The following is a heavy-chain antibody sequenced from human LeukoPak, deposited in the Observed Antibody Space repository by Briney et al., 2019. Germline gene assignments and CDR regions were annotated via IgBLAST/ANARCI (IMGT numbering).Heavy chain of an antibody. CDR2: IYYSGST. V-gene: IGHV4-61*10. J-gene: IGHJ6*03. CDR1: GDSINNDTYY. CDR3: ARGMAAAGGYYYYYYYMDV. Sequence: SETLSLTCIVSGDSINNDTYYWNWIRQPAGKGLEWIGSIYYSGSTYYNPSLKSRVTISVDTSKNQFSLKLSSVTAADTAVYYCARGMAAAGGYYYYYYYMDVWGKGTTVTISS. D-gene: IGHD6-13*01.